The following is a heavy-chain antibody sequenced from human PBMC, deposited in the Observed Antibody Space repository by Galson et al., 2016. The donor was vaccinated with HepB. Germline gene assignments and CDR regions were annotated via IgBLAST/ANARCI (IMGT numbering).Heavy chain of an antibody. Sequence: SLRLSCAASGITIDDYTMHWVRQVPGKGLEWVSLITWDGDYTKYADFVKGRFTISRDNSKKSLFLQMHSLMSADTALYRCAMERNRLFEYWGQGALVTVSS. V-gene: IGHV3-43*01. CDR3: AMERNRLFEY. CDR1: GITIDDYT. CDR2: ITWDGDYT. J-gene: IGHJ4*02. D-gene: IGHD3-16*02.